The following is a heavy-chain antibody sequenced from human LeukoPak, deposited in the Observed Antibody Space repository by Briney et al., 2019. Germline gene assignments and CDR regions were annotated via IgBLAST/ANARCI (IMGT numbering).Heavy chain of an antibody. Sequence: GGSLRLSCAASGFTFSDYYMSWIRLAPGKGLEWVSYISSGSSFTDYADSVRGRFTISRDNAKNSLHLQIHSLRAEDTAVYYCARSAGGSSYYFDCWGQGTLVTVSS. J-gene: IGHJ4*02. V-gene: IGHV3-11*06. D-gene: IGHD6-13*01. CDR1: GFTFSDYY. CDR2: ISSGSSFT. CDR3: ARSAGGSSYYFDC.